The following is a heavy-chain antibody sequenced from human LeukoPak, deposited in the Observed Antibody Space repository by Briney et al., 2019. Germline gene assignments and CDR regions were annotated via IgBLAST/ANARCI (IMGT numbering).Heavy chain of an antibody. Sequence: SETLSLTCTVSGGSISSGSYYWSWIRQPAGKGLEWIGRIYTSGSTNYNPSLKSRVTISVDTSKNQFSLKLSSVTAADTAVYYCARLSYDILTGYYIDYWGQGTLVTVSS. J-gene: IGHJ4*02. D-gene: IGHD3-9*01. CDR2: IYTSGST. V-gene: IGHV4-61*02. CDR3: ARLSYDILTGYYIDY. CDR1: GGSISSGSYY.